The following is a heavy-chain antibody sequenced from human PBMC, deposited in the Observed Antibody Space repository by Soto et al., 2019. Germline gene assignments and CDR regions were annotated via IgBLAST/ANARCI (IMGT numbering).Heavy chain of an antibody. CDR2: INPNSGGT. Sequence: ASVKVACKASGYTFTDHYMHWVRQAPGQGLEWMGWINPNSGGTNYAQKFQGRVTMTRDTSISTAYMELSRLRSDDTAVYYCAIAPYFHISTGSLDYWCKGILVTVSS. CDR1: GYTFTDHY. J-gene: IGHJ4*02. D-gene: IGHD3-9*01. CDR3: AIAPYFHISTGSLDY. V-gene: IGHV1-2*02.